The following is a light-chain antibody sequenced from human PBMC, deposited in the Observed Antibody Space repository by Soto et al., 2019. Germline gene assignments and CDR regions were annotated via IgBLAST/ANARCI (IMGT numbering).Light chain of an antibody. CDR2: ATS. CDR3: QQYFKYSWS. V-gene: IGKV1-5*03. J-gene: IGKJ1*01. Sequence: DILMTQSPSTLSASVGDRVTITCRASQTINGWLAWYQQKPGKAPKLLIYATSSLERGVPSRFAGSRSGTEFTLTITSLQPEDFATYYCQQYFKYSWSFGEGTKVDIK. CDR1: QTINGW.